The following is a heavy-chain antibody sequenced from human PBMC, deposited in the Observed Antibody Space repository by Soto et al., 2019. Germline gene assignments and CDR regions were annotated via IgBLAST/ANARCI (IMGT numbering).Heavy chain of an antibody. D-gene: IGHD2-2*01. CDR3: AKDKGAVVPAAMPFDY. J-gene: IGHJ4*02. CDR2: ISWNSGSI. V-gene: IGHV3-9*01. CDR1: GFTFDDYA. Sequence: EVQLGESGGGLVQPGRSLRLSCAASGFTFDDYAMHWVRQAPGKGLEWVSGISWNSGSIGYADSVKGRFTNSRDNAKNSLYLQMNSLRAEDTALYYCAKDKGAVVPAAMPFDYWGQGTLVTVSS.